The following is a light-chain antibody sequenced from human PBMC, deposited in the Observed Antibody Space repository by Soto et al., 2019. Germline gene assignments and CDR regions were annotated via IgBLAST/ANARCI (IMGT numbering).Light chain of an antibody. CDR1: SRDVGGYNS. CDR2: EVT. CDR3: SSYTSGGALYV. V-gene: IGLV2-14*01. Sequence: QSVLTQPASVSGSPGQSITISCTGTSRDVGGYNSVSWYQQHPGKAPKLMIYEVTNRPSGVSNRFSGSKSGNTASLTISGLQAEDEADYYCSSYTSGGALYVFGTGTKVTVL. J-gene: IGLJ1*01.